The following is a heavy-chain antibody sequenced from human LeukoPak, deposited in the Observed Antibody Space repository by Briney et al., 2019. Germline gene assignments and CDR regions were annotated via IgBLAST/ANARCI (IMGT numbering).Heavy chain of an antibody. D-gene: IGHD3-10*01. J-gene: IGHJ4*02. V-gene: IGHV3-15*01. Sequence: GGSLRLSRAASGFTFSNAWMSWVRQAPGKGLEWVGRIKSKTDGGTTDYAAPVKGGFTISRDDSKNTLYLQMNSLKTEDTAVCYCTTARGGSGSKTEDYFDYWGQGTLVTVSS. CDR3: TTARGGSGSKTEDYFDY. CDR1: GFTFSNAW. CDR2: IKSKTDGGTT.